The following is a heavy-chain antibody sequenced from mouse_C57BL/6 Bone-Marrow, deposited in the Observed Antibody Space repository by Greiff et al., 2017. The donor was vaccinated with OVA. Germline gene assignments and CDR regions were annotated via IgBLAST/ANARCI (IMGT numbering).Heavy chain of an antibody. CDR3: ASVEILRPGAMDY. CDR2: IYPRSGNT. J-gene: IGHJ4*01. Sequence: QVQLQQSGAELARPGASVKLSCKASGYTFTSYGISWVKQRTGQGLEWIGEIYPRSGNTYYNEKLKGKATLTADKSSSTAYMELRSLTSEDSAVYFCASVEILRPGAMDYWGQGTSVTVSS. CDR1: GYTFTSYG. D-gene: IGHD1-2*01. V-gene: IGHV1-81*01.